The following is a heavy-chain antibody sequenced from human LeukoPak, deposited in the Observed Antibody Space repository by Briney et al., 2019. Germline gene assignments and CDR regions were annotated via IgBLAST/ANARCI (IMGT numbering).Heavy chain of an antibody. J-gene: IGHJ4*02. Sequence: GSLRLSCAASVFXFSNYAMGWVRQAPGQGLECVSSLSGSGHRTYYVDSVKGRFTISRDTSKNTLYLQMNSLTAEDTAVYYCAKAKVVSGIAAAGLDYWGQGTLVTVSS. CDR2: LSGSGHRT. D-gene: IGHD6-13*01. CDR3: AKAKVVSGIAAAGLDY. V-gene: IGHV3-23*01. CDR1: VFXFSNYA.